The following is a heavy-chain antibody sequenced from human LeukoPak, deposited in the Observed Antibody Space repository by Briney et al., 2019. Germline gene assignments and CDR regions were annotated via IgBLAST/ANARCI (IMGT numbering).Heavy chain of an antibody. Sequence: PGGSLRLSCVASGFSFGDSAIHWVRQAAGKGLEWVGRIRSEPKNFATAYAASVRGRFTISRDDSKNTAYLQMDGLKNEDTAVYFCFSSNSTPGGNWFDPWGQGTLVTVSS. CDR1: GFSFGDSA. D-gene: IGHD4-11*01. J-gene: IGHJ5*02. CDR2: IRSEPKNFAT. CDR3: FSSNSTPGGNWFDP. V-gene: IGHV3-73*01.